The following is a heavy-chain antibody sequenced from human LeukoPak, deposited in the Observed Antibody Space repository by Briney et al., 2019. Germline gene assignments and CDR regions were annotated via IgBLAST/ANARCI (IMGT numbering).Heavy chain of an antibody. J-gene: IGHJ4*02. CDR3: ARDASGHTDY. CDR2: INSDGSST. Sequence: GGSLRLSCAASGFTFSSYWMHWVRHAPGKGLVWVSRINSDGSSTNYADSMRGRFTISRDNAKNTLHLQMNSLRAEDTAVYYCARDASGHTDYWGQGTLVTVSA. D-gene: IGHD6-19*01. CDR1: GFTFSSYW. V-gene: IGHV3-74*01.